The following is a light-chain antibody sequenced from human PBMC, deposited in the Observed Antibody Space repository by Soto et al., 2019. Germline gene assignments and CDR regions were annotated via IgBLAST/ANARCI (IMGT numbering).Light chain of an antibody. Sequence: DIQMTQSPSTLSASVGDRVTITCRASQSISSWLTWYQQKAGQAPKLLIYKASIVESGVPSRFSGSGSGTESTLTIGSLQPDDSATYYCQQYSYFATFGQGTRVEVK. J-gene: IGKJ1*01. CDR1: QSISSW. CDR3: QQYSYFAT. V-gene: IGKV1-5*03. CDR2: KAS.